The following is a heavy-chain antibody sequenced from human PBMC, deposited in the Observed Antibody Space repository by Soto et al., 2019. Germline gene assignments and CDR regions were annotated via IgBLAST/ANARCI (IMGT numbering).Heavy chain of an antibody. CDR2: ISYDGSNK. D-gene: IGHD6-19*01. CDR1: GFTFSSYG. V-gene: IGHV3-30*18. J-gene: IGHJ4*02. CDR3: AKEREQWLVGSFDY. Sequence: QVQLVESGGGVVQPGTSLRLSCAASGFTFSSYGMHWVRQAPGKGLEWVAVISYDGSNKYYADSVKGRFTFSRDNSKNTVYVQMNSLRAADTAVYSCAKEREQWLVGSFDYWGQGTLVTVSS.